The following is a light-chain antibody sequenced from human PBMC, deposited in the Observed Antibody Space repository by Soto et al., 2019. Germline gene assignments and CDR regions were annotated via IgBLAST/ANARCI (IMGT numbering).Light chain of an antibody. CDR3: QQYGSSPRPT. V-gene: IGKV3-20*01. J-gene: IGKJ2*01. Sequence: EIVLTHSPCTLSLSPVERATLSCRASQSVSSSYLAWYQQKPGQAPRLLIYGASSRATGIPDRFSGSWSGTDFSLTISRLEPEDFAVYYCQQYGSSPRPTFGQGTKLEIK. CDR2: GAS. CDR1: QSVSSSY.